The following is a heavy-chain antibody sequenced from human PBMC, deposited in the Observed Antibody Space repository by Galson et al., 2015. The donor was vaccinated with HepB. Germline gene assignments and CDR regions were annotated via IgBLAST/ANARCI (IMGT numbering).Heavy chain of an antibody. Sequence: SLRLSCAAPGFIFSNYNMNWVRQAPGKGLEWVSSSSSSGTYISYADSVKGRFTISRDNAKNSLYLQMNSLRAEDTAVYYCARDSSYSSTFDYWGQGTLVTVSS. CDR1: GFIFSNYN. D-gene: IGHD6-13*01. J-gene: IGHJ4*02. CDR2: SSSSGTYI. CDR3: ARDSSYSSTFDY. V-gene: IGHV3-21*01.